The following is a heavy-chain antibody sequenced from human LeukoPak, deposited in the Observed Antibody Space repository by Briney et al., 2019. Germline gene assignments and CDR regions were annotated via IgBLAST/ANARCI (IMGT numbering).Heavy chain of an antibody. CDR2: ISYRGST. V-gene: IGHV4-59*01. CDR3: AREGTAGTNLNWFDP. CDR1: GGSISIYY. D-gene: IGHD1-1*01. J-gene: IGHJ5*02. Sequence: SETLSLTCTLSGGSISIYYWSCIRDPPGKGLEGVGYISYRGSTNFNPSLKSRVTISVDTSKNQFSLKLSSVTAADTAVYYCAREGTAGTNLNWFDPWGQGTLVTVSS.